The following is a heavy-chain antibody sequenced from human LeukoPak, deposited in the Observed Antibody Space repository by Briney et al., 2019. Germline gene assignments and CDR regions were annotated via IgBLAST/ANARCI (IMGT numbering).Heavy chain of an antibody. J-gene: IGHJ4*02. CDR3: ARDYCSSTSCLLDY. CDR1: GYSLTGYH. Sequence: ASVTVSCTASGYSLTGYHMHWVRQALGQGLEWMGRINPNSGDTNYAQKFQGRVTMTRDTSISTAYMELSRLRSDDTAVYYCARDYCSSTSCLLDYWGQGTLVTVSS. CDR2: INPNSGDT. D-gene: IGHD2-2*01. V-gene: IGHV1-2*06.